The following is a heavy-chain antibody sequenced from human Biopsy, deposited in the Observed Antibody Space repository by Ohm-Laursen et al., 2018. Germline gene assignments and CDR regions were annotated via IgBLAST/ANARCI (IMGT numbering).Heavy chain of an antibody. J-gene: IGHJ3*01. D-gene: IGHD2/OR15-2a*01. CDR3: TRDTTYYAGTTYYDALDV. V-gene: IGHV3-7*01. CDR1: GFTFSTYW. CDR2: IKRDGSQS. Sequence: SLRLSCSASGFTFSTYWMTWVRQAPGKWLEWVANIKRDGSQSNHADSVKGRFTISRDNAKNSLYLQMNSLRAEDTAVYYCTRDTTYYAGTTYYDALDVWGQGTTVTVSS.